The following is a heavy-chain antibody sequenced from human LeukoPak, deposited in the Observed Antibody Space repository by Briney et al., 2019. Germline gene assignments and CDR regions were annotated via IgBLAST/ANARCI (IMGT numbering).Heavy chain of an antibody. V-gene: IGHV3-21*01. CDR3: ARPLTSYSSGWSDAFDI. CDR2: ISSSSSYI. D-gene: IGHD6-19*01. J-gene: IGHJ3*02. CDR1: GFTFSSYS. Sequence: GGSLRLSCAASGFTFSSYSMNWVRQAPGKGLEWVSSISSSSSYIYYADSVKGRFTISRDNAKNSLYLQMNSLRAEDTAVYYCARPLTSYSSGWSDAFDIWGQGTMVTVSS.